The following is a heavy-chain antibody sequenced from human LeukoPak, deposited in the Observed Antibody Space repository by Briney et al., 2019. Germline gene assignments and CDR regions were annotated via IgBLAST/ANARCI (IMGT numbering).Heavy chain of an antibody. CDR2: IYYSGST. V-gene: IGHV4-59*12. CDR3: ATGYYYDSSGRYYFDY. CDR1: GGSISSYY. D-gene: IGHD3-22*01. J-gene: IGHJ4*02. Sequence: SETLFLTCTVSGGSISSYYWSWIRQPPGKGLEWIGYIYYSGSTNYNPSLKSRVTISVDTSKNQFSLKLSSVTAADTAVYYCATGYYYDSSGRYYFDYWGQGTLVTVSS.